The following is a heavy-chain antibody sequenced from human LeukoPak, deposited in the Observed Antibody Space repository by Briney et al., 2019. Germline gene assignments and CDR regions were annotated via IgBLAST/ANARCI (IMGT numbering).Heavy chain of an antibody. CDR2: ISGSGGST. CDR3: AKDCYWRYCSGGSSNFDY. J-gene: IGHJ4*02. CDR1: GFTFSSYA. V-gene: IGHV3-23*01. D-gene: IGHD2-15*01. Sequence: QPGGSLRLSCAASGFTFSSYAMSWVRQAPGKGLEWVSAISGSGGSTYYADSVKGRFTISRDNSKNTLYLQMNSLRAEDTAVYYCAKDCYWRYCSGGSSNFDYWGQGTLVTVSS.